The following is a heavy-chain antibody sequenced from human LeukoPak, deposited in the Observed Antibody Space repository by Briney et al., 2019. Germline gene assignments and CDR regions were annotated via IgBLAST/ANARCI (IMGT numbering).Heavy chain of an antibody. V-gene: IGHV3-33*01. CDR1: GFTFSSYG. D-gene: IGHD2-15*01. J-gene: IGHJ6*02. Sequence: GGSLRLSCAASGFTFSSYGMHWARQAPGKGLEWVAVIWYDGSNKYYADSVKGRFTISRDNSKNTLYLQMNSLRAGDTAVYYCARLGFGDGMDVWGQGTTVTVSS. CDR2: IWYDGSNK. CDR3: ARLGFGDGMDV.